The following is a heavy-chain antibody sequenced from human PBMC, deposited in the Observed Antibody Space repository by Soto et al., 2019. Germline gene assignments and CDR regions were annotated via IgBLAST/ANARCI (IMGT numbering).Heavy chain of an antibody. Sequence: ASVKVSCKASGYTFTSYDINWVRQATGQGLEWMGWMNPNSGNTGYAQKFQGRVTMTRNTSISTAYMELSSLRSEDTAVYYCARAGASLLRFLEWQKSRTYYYYYMDVWGKGTTVTVSS. J-gene: IGHJ6*03. V-gene: IGHV1-8*01. CDR2: MNPNSGNT. CDR1: GYTFTSYD. D-gene: IGHD3-3*01. CDR3: ARAGASLLRFLEWQKSRTYYYYYMDV.